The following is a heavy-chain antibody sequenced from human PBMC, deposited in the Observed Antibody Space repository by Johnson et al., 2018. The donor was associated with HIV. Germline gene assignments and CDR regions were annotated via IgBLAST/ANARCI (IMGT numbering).Heavy chain of an antibody. V-gene: IGHV3-11*01. CDR2: ISSSGSTI. D-gene: IGHD6-13*01. J-gene: IGHJ3*02. CDR1: GFTFSDYY. CDR3: AKDRASIAAALDAFDI. Sequence: QVQLLESGGGVVQPGRSLRLSCAASGFTFSDYYMSWIRQAPGKGLEWVSYISSSGSTIYYADSVKGRFTISRDNSKNTLYLQMNSLRAEDTAVYYCAKDRASIAAALDAFDIWGQGTMVTVSS.